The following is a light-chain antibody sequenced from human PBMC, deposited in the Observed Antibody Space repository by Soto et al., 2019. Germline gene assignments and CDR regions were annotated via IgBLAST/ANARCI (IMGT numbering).Light chain of an antibody. CDR1: QSLLHGDGNNY. V-gene: IGKV2-28*01. CDR3: MQSLQTWT. Sequence: DIEMTQSPLSLPVTPGEPASISCRSSQSLLHGDGNNYLDWYLQRPGQSPQLLIYLASNRASGVPDRFSGSGSGTDFTLKISRVEAEDARVYYCMQSLQTWTFGQGTTIEIK. J-gene: IGKJ1*01. CDR2: LAS.